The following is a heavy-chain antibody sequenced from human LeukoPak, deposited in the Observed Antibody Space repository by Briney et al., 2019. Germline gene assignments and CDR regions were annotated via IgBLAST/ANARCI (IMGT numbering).Heavy chain of an antibody. Sequence: ASETLSLTCAVYGGSFSGYYWSWIRQTPGKGLEWIGEVNHSGSTNHNPSLKSRVTISVDTSKNQFSLKLSSVTAADTAVYYCARVVRGTVAGTTGGFDPWGQGTLVTVSS. CDR3: ARVVRGTVAGTTGGFDP. D-gene: IGHD6-19*01. CDR2: VNHSGST. V-gene: IGHV4-34*01. CDR1: GGSFSGYY. J-gene: IGHJ5*02.